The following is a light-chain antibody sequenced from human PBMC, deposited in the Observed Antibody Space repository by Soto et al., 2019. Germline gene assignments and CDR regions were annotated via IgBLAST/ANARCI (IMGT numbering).Light chain of an antibody. CDR1: RSVSSTS. CDR3: QQDGDSPDTDRWT. CDR2: GAS. J-gene: IGKJ1*01. V-gene: IGKV3-20*01. Sequence: EMVLTQSPGTLSLSPGERPSLSCRASRSVSSTSLAWYQQKPGLPPRLLMCGASSRATGIPDRFSCSGSGTDLTLTISRLEPEEFAGYFFQQDGDSPDTDRWTFGQGTKVEI.